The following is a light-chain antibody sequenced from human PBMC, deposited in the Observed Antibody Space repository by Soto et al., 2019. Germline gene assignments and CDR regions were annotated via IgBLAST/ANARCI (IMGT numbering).Light chain of an antibody. CDR1: QSASSSY. V-gene: IGKV3-20*01. CDR3: QQYGSSIT. CDR2: GAS. Sequence: EIGLTQSPGTLSLSPGERATLSCRASQSASSSYLAWYQQRPGQAPRPLIYGASSRATGIPDRFSGSGSGTDFTLTISRLEPEDFAVYYCQQYGSSITFGQGTRLEVK. J-gene: IGKJ5*01.